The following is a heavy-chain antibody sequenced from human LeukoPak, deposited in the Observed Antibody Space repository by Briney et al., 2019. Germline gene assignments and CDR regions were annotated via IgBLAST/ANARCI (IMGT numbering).Heavy chain of an antibody. D-gene: IGHD6-6*01. CDR3: ARSRIKYSSSSAGY. CDR1: GFTFSSYR. J-gene: IGHJ4*02. Sequence: PGGSLRLPCAASGFTFSSYRMSWVRQAPGKGLEWVANIKQDGSEKYYVDSVKGRFTISRDNAKNSLYLQMNSLRAEDTAVYYCARSRIKYSSSSAGYWGQGTLVTVSS. CDR2: IKQDGSEK. V-gene: IGHV3-7*01.